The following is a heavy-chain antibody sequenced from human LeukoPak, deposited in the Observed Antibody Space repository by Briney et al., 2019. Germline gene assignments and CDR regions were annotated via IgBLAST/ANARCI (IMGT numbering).Heavy chain of an antibody. V-gene: IGHV3-48*04. CDR1: GFTFSTYS. J-gene: IGHJ4*02. CDR2: ISSSSSTI. CDR3: ARGRSSFDY. Sequence: QPGGSLRLSCAASGFTFSTYSMNWVRQAPGKGLEWVSYISSSSSTIYYADSVKGRFTISRDNAKSSLYLQMNSLRAEDTAVYYCARGRSSFDYWGQGTLVTVSS.